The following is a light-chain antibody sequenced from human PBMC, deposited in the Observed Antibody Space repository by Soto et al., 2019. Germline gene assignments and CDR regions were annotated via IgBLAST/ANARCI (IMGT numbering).Light chain of an antibody. J-gene: IGKJ1*01. CDR1: KSVSDTL. CDR2: GTS. Sequence: EIVLTQSPGTLSLFPGERATLSCRADKSVSDTLLTWFQHKPGQAPRLLIFGTSNRAPGIPDRFSGSVCGTDFTLSISRLEPEDFAVYYCQHYGDSSWTFGQGTKVDI. CDR3: QHYGDSSWT. V-gene: IGKV3-20*01.